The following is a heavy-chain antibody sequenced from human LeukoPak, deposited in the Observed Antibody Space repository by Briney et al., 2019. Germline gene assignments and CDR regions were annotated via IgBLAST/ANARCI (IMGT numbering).Heavy chain of an antibody. V-gene: IGHV3-30*02. CDR1: GFTLSSYG. CDR2: IQYDGSNK. Sequence: GGSLRLSCTASGFTLSSYGIHWVRQAPGKGLEWVAFIQYDGSNKYYVDSVKGRFTISRDNSKNTLYLQMNSLRAEDTAVYYCAKTLYGTGSYYLFDYWGQGTLVTVSS. CDR3: AKTLYGTGSYYLFDY. D-gene: IGHD3-10*01. J-gene: IGHJ4*02.